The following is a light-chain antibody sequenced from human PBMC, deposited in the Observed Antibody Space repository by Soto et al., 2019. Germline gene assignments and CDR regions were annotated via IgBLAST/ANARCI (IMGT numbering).Light chain of an antibody. CDR3: QQSDSTPPIT. CDR2: DAS. Sequence: DNQMTKYSSTLSASVRDRVTMTCRASQSISSWLAWYQQKPGKAPKLLIYDASSLESGVPSRFSGSGSGTEFTLTISSLQPDDFATYYCQQSDSTPPITFGQGTRLET. V-gene: IGKV1-5*01. J-gene: IGKJ5*01. CDR1: QSISSW.